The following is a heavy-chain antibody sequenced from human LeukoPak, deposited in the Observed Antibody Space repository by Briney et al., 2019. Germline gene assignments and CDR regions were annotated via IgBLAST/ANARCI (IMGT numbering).Heavy chain of an antibody. Sequence: GASVKVSCKASGYTFTGYYIHWVRQAPGQGLEWMGWINPNSGGTNYAEKFQGRVTMTRDTSISTAYMELRSLRSDDTAVYYCARGSSGYYNDHWGQGTLVTVSS. V-gene: IGHV1-2*02. CDR3: ARGSSGYYNDH. CDR2: INPNSGGT. D-gene: IGHD3-22*01. CDR1: GYTFTGYY. J-gene: IGHJ4*02.